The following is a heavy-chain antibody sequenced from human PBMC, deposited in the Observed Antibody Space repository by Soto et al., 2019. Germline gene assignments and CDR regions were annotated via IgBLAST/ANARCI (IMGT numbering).Heavy chain of an antibody. D-gene: IGHD3-22*01. CDR1: GCTFSSYA. CDR3: ARGDYYDSSGYDALDY. V-gene: IGHV1-69*13. Sequence: GASVKVSCKASGCTFSSYAISWVRQAPGQGLEWMGGIIPIFGTANYAQKFQGRVTITADESTSTAYMELSSLRSEDTAVYYCARGDYYDSSGYDALDYWGQGTLVTVSS. J-gene: IGHJ4*02. CDR2: IIPIFGTA.